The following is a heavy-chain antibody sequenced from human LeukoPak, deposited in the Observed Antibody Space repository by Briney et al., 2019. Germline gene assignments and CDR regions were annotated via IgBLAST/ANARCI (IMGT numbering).Heavy chain of an antibody. CDR3: VKGHCSSTSCYYYYGMDV. J-gene: IGHJ6*04. Sequence: PGGSLRLSCSASGFTFSSYAMHWVRQAPGKGLEYVSAISSNGGSTYYADSVKGRFTISRDNSKNTLYLQMSSLRAEDTAVYYCVKGHCSSTSCYYYYGMDVRGKGTTVTVSS. V-gene: IGHV3-64D*06. CDR1: GFTFSSYA. CDR2: ISSNGGST. D-gene: IGHD2-2*01.